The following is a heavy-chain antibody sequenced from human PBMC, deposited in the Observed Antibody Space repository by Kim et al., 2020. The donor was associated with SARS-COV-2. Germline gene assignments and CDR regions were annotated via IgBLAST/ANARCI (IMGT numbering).Heavy chain of an antibody. V-gene: IGHV3-7*01. Sequence: GGSLRLSCAASGFTFITYWMTWVRQAPGKWLEWVATIKQDGTEKYYVDSVKGRFTISRDNAKNALYLQMNSLRVEDKSVYYCARDSGWGFDYWGQGTLV. D-gene: IGHD3-16*01. J-gene: IGHJ4*02. CDR3: ARDSGWGFDY. CDR2: IKQDGTEK. CDR1: GFTFITYW.